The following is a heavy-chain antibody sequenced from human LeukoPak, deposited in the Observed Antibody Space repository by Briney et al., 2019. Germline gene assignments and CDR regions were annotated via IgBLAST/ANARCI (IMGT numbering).Heavy chain of an antibody. Sequence: SETLSLTCTVSDGSITNNEWSWVRQTPGKGLEFIGYVHYSGTTNYNPSLRSRVTISIDTSRKHFFLKLKSVTAADTAVYYCATAYGDFRAEGRYCDSWGQGTLVTVSS. J-gene: IGHJ4*02. CDR2: VHYSGTT. D-gene: IGHD4-17*01. V-gene: IGHV4-59*01. CDR1: DGSITNNE. CDR3: ATAYGDFRAEGRYCDS.